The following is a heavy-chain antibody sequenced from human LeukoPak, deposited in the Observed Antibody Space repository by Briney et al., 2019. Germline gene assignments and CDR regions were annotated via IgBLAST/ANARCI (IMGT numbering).Heavy chain of an antibody. D-gene: IGHD5-24*01. CDR1: GFTFSSYA. CDR2: ISGSGGST. V-gene: IGHV3-23*01. CDR3: AKGTRRLQFVFFDY. Sequence: GGSLRLSCAASGFTFSSYAMSWVRQAPGKGLEWVSAISGSGGSTYYADSVKGRFTISRDNSKNTLYLQMNSLRAEDTAVYYCAKGTRRLQFVFFDYWGQGTLVTVSP. J-gene: IGHJ4*02.